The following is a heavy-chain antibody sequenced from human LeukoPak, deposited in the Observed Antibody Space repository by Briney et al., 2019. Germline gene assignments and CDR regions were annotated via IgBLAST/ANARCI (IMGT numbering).Heavy chain of an antibody. CDR1: GFTFRSYW. CDR3: ASNYYDSSGAIDY. V-gene: IGHV3-74*01. J-gene: IGHJ4*02. D-gene: IGHD3-22*01. Sequence: GGSLRLSCAASGFTFRSYWMHWVRQAPGKGLVWVSRINSDGSSTSYADSVKGRFTISRDNAKNSLYLQMDSLRAEDTAVYYCASNYYDSSGAIDYWGRGTLVTVSS. CDR2: INSDGSST.